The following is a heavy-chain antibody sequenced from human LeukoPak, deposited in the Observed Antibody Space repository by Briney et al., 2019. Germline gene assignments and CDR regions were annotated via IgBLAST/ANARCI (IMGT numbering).Heavy chain of an antibody. CDR2: IYYSGST. CDR1: GGSISSHY. D-gene: IGHD2-2*01. V-gene: IGHV4-59*11. J-gene: IGHJ5*02. Sequence: SETLSLTCTVSGGSISSHYWSWIRQPPGKGLEWIGYIYYSGSTNYNPSLKSRVTISVDTSKNQFSLKLSSVTAADTAVYYCAREALGSDIVVVPAAITYNWFDPWGQGTLVTVSS. CDR3: AREALGSDIVVVPAAITYNWFDP.